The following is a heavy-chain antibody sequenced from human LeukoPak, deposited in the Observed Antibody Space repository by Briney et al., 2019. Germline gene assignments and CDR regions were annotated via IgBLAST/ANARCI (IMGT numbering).Heavy chain of an antibody. CDR2: IYYSGST. CDR1: GGSISSYY. J-gene: IGHJ4*02. Sequence: PSETLSLTCTVSGGSISSYYWSWIRQPPGKGLEWIGYIYYSGSTNYNPSLKSRVTISVDTSKNQFSLKLSSVTAADTAVYYCACDYGGNSYWGQGTLVTVSS. D-gene: IGHD4-23*01. CDR3: ACDYGGNSY. V-gene: IGHV4-59*12.